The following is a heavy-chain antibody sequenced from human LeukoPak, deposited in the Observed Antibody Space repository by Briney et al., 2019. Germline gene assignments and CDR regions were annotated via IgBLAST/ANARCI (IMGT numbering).Heavy chain of an antibody. Sequence: GGSLRLSCAASGFTFSNYWMHWVRQAPGKGLVWVSRINSDGSSTSYADSVKGRFTISRDNSKNTLYLQMNSLRAEDTAVYYCAKDKEDIVVVPAAEGMDVWGQGTTVTVSS. V-gene: IGHV3-74*01. D-gene: IGHD2-2*01. CDR3: AKDKEDIVVVPAAEGMDV. CDR1: GFTFSNYW. J-gene: IGHJ6*02. CDR2: INSDGSST.